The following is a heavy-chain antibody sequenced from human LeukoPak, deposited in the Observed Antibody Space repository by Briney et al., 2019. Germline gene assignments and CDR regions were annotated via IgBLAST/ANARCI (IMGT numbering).Heavy chain of an antibody. Sequence: ASVKVPCKVSGYTLTEVSVHWVRQAPGKGLEWMGGFDPKDAGTIYAQKFQGRVTMTEDTSTDTAYMELSSLRSEDTAVYYCATITYYHDSSGTFDYWGQGTLVTVSS. J-gene: IGHJ4*02. CDR1: GYTLTEVS. V-gene: IGHV1-24*01. D-gene: IGHD3-22*01. CDR3: ATITYYHDSSGTFDY. CDR2: FDPKDAGT.